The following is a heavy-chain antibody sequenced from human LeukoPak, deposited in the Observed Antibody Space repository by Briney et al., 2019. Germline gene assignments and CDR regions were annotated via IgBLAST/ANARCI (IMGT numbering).Heavy chain of an antibody. V-gene: IGHV4-30-4*01. D-gene: IGHD3-10*01. CDR2: IYYSGST. Sequence: SQTLSLTCTVSGGSISSGDYYWSWIRQPPGKGLEWIGYIYYSGSTYYNPSLKSRVTISVDTSKNQFSLKLSSVTAADTAVYYCARYRLRWRGVGNAFDIWGQGTMVTVSS. CDR1: GGSISSGDYY. CDR3: ARYRLRWRGVGNAFDI. J-gene: IGHJ3*02.